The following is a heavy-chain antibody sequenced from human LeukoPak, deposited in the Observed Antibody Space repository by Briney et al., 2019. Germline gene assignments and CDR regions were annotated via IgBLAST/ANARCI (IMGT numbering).Heavy chain of an antibody. CDR1: GGTFSSYA. J-gene: IGHJ4*02. Sequence: SVKVSCKASGGTFSSYAISWVRQAPGQGLEWMGRIIPILGIANYAQKLQGRVTMTTDTSTSTAYMELRSLRSDDTAVYYCARGFSSYFDYWGQGTLVTVSS. CDR3: ARGFSSYFDY. V-gene: IGHV1-69*04. CDR2: IIPILGIA. D-gene: IGHD6-19*01.